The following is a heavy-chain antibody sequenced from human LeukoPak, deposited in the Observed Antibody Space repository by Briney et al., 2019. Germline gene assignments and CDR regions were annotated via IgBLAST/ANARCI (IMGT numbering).Heavy chain of an antibody. CDR3: ARDSPGSSGLFSFDY. CDR1: GGSFSGYY. J-gene: IGHJ4*02. Sequence: SETLSLTCAVYGGSFSGYYWSWIRQPPGKGLEWIGEINHSGSTNYNPSPKSRVTISVDTSKNQFSLKLSSVTAADTAVYYCARDSPGSSGLFSFDYWGQGTLVTVSS. D-gene: IGHD6-19*01. CDR2: INHSGST. V-gene: IGHV4-34*01.